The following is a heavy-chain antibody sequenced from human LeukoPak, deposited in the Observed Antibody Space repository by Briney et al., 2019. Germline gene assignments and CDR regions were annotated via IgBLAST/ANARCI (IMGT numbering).Heavy chain of an antibody. V-gene: IGHV5-51*01. CDR3: ARLDISSSDSGMDV. Sequence: GESLKISCKTSGYSFTKYWIVWVSQMPGKGLEWMRIIYPDDSDTRYSPAFQGQVIISAYKPISTAYLQWSSLRASDTAIYYCARLDISSSDSGMDVWGQGTTVTVSS. J-gene: IGHJ6*02. CDR2: IYPDDSDT. CDR1: GYSFTKYW. D-gene: IGHD6-6*01.